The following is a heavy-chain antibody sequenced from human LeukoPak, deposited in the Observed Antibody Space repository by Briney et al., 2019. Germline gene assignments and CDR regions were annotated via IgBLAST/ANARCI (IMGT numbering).Heavy chain of an antibody. Sequence: SETLSLTCTVSGDSISSYYWTWIRQPAGKGLEWIGRVSPSGNTKYNSSLTSRLSMSVDSSKNQTCLTVTSVTAADTAVYYCAGGVVPPGMDYYHYMDVWGKGTTVTVSS. CDR3: AGGVVPPGMDYYHYMDV. CDR2: VSPSGNT. J-gene: IGHJ6*03. D-gene: IGHD2-2*01. V-gene: IGHV4-4*07. CDR1: GDSISSYY.